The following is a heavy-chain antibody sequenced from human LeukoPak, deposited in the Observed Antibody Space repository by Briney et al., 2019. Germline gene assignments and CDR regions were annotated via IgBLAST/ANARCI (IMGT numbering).Heavy chain of an antibody. CDR1: GFSFSDAW. V-gene: IGHV3-23*01. CDR2: ISGTGTDT. D-gene: IGHD6-19*01. Sequence: PGGSLRLSCAASGFSFSDAWMSWVRQAPGKGLEWVSSISGTGTDTYYADSVKGRFTVSRDNSQNTLYLHMNSLRDEDTALYYCAKEGQTVAGNGYFDYWGQGTLVTVSS. J-gene: IGHJ4*02. CDR3: AKEGQTVAGNGYFDY.